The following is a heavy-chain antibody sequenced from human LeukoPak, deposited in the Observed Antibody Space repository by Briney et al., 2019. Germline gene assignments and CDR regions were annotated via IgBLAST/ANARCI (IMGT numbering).Heavy chain of an antibody. CDR1: GGTFSSYA. V-gene: IGHV1-69*04. J-gene: IGHJ4*02. Sequence: ASVKVSCKASGGTFSSYAISWVRQAPGQGLEWMGRIIPIFGIANYAQKFQGRVTITADKSTSTAYMELSSLRSEDTAVYYCAREAGYCKSTSCKPVDYWGQGALVTVSS. CDR2: IIPIFGIA. D-gene: IGHD2-2*01. CDR3: AREAGYCKSTSCKPVDY.